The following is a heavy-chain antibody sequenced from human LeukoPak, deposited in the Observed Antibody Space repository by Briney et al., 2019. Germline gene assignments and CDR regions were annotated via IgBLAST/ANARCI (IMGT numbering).Heavy chain of an antibody. J-gene: IGHJ5*02. Sequence: SETLSLTCTVSGGSISSSSYYWGWIRQPPEKGLEWIGSIYYSGSTYYNPSLKSRVTISVDTSKNQFSLKLSSVTAADTAVYYCARRLVTTRRWFDPWGQGTLVTVSS. CDR3: ARRLVTTRRWFDP. D-gene: IGHD1-14*01. CDR2: IYYSGST. CDR1: GGSISSSSYY. V-gene: IGHV4-39*07.